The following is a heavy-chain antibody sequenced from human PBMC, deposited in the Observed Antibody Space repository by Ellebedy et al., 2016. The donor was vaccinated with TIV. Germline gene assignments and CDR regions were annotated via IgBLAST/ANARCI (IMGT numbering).Heavy chain of an antibody. D-gene: IGHD2-2*01. CDR1: GYTFTAYY. Sequence: AASVKVSCKASGYTFTAYYLHWVRQAPGQGLAWVGWINPNSGGPNYAQKFQDRVTMTRDTSISTAYMELSRRTSDDTAVYYCARGDIVVVPAAAAHYFDDWGQGTLVAVSS. V-gene: IGHV1-2*02. CDR2: INPNSGGP. CDR3: ARGDIVVVPAAAAHYFDD. J-gene: IGHJ4*02.